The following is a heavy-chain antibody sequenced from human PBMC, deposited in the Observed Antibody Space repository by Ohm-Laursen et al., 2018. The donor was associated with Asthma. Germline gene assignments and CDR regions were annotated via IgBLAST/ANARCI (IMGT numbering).Heavy chain of an antibody. CDR3: ARGITFSDY. Sequence: GASVKASCKASGYTFTRFAVNWVRQAPGQGLEWLGWINTNTGNPTFAQGLTGRFVLSLDTSVSTAYLQISSLKAEDTAVYYCARGITFSDYWGQGTLVTVSS. J-gene: IGHJ4*02. CDR1: GYTFTRFA. CDR2: INTNTGNP. D-gene: IGHD3-16*01. V-gene: IGHV7-4-1*02.